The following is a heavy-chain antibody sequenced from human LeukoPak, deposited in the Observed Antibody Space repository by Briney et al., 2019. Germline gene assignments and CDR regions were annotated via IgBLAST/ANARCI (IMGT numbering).Heavy chain of an antibody. J-gene: IGHJ3*02. CDR3: ARKNDFEI. V-gene: IGHV4-59*01. CDR1: GGSISSDQ. Sequence: SETLSLTCSVSGGSISSDQWNWIRQTPGKGLEWIGCIYYSGRTYYNPSLKSRVTISVDMSKSQFSLRLTSVTAADTAVYYCARKNDFEISGRGTLVTVSS. CDR2: IYYSGRT. D-gene: IGHD2/OR15-2a*01.